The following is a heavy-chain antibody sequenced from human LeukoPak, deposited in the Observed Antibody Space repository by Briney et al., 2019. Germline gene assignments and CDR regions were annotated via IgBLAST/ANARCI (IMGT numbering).Heavy chain of an antibody. CDR3: ARVYSGYEIYFDY. CDR1: GYTFTGYY. Sequence: ASVKVSCKASGYTFTGYYTHWVRQAPGQGLEWMGWINPNSGGTNYAQKFQGRVTMTRDTSISTAYMELSRLRSDDTAVYHCARVYSGYEIYFDYWGQGTLVTVSS. CDR2: INPNSGGT. D-gene: IGHD5-12*01. J-gene: IGHJ4*02. V-gene: IGHV1-2*02.